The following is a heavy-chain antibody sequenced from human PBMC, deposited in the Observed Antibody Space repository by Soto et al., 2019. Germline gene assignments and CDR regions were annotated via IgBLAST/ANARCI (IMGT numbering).Heavy chain of an antibody. CDR2: TYYRSKWYN. CDR1: GDSVSSNSAA. Sequence: PSQTLSLTCAISGDSVSSNSAAWNWIRQSPSRGLEWLGRTYYRSKWYNDYAVSVKSRITINPDTSKNQFSLQLNSVTPEDTAVYYCARDLSGDYYGSGSPGNYYYYGMDVWGQGTQVTVSS. CDR3: ARDLSGDYYGSGSPGNYYYYGMDV. J-gene: IGHJ6*02. V-gene: IGHV6-1*01. D-gene: IGHD3-10*01.